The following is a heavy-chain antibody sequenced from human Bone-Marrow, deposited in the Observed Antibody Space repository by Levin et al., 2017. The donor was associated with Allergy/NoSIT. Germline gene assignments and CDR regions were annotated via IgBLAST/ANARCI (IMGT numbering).Heavy chain of an antibody. Sequence: GESLKISCAASGFTFSSYGMHWVRQAPGKGLEWVAVIWYDGSNKYYADSVKGRFTISRDNSKNTLYLQMNSLRAEDTAVYYCARDGPPPPYYYGSGSYYFYYYYGMDVWGQGTTVTVSS. CDR2: IWYDGSNK. D-gene: IGHD3-10*01. CDR1: GFTFSSYG. J-gene: IGHJ6*02. V-gene: IGHV3-33*01. CDR3: ARDGPPPPYYYGSGSYYFYYYYGMDV.